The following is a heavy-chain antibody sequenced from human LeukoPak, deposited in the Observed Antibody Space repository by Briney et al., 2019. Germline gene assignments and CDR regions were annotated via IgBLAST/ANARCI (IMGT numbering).Heavy chain of an antibody. D-gene: IGHD3-3*01. CDR3: ARGGVTIFGVVPYYYYYMDV. CDR1: GGTFSSYA. J-gene: IGHJ6*03. CDR2: IIPFFGTA. V-gene: IGHV1-69*01. Sequence: SVKVSCKASGGTFSSYAISWVRPAPGQGLEWMGGIIPFFGTANYAHKFQGSGTITADASTSTAYMELSSLRSEDTAVYYCARGGVTIFGVVPYYYYYMDVWGKGTTVTVSS.